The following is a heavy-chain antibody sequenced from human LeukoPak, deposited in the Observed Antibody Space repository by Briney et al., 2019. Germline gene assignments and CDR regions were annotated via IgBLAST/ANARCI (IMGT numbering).Heavy chain of an antibody. Sequence: PGGSLRLSCAASGFTFSSYGMHWVRQAPGKGLEWVAVISSDGSNKYYADSVKGRFTISRDNSKNTLYLQMNSLRAEDTAVYYCAKGLRGWKDAFDIWGQGTMVTVSS. J-gene: IGHJ3*02. D-gene: IGHD6-19*01. V-gene: IGHV3-30*18. CDR3: AKGLRGWKDAFDI. CDR2: ISSDGSNK. CDR1: GFTFSSYG.